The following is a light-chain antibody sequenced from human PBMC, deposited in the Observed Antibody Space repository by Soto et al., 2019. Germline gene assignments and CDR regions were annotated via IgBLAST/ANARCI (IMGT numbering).Light chain of an antibody. CDR3: QQFNSYPIT. J-gene: IGKJ5*01. CDR1: QDIRGA. Sequence: TQSPSSLSASVGDRGTITCRASQDIRGALAWYQQKPGKAPKILIYDVSTLESGVPSRFSGSSSGTDFPLTISSLQPVDFATYYCQQFNSYPITFGQGTRLEIK. CDR2: DVS. V-gene: IGKV1-13*02.